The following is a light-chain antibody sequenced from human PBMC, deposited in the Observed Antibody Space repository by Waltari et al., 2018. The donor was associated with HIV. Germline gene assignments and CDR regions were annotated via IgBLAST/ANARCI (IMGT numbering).Light chain of an antibody. CDR1: SSDVGGFNY. J-gene: IGLJ2*01. V-gene: IGLV2-11*01. CDR2: DVS. Sequence: QSALTQPRSVSGSPAQSVTISCTGTSSDVGGFNYVSWYQQQPGKAPKLIIYDVSKPPSGVPDRVSGSKSGNTASLTISGLQAEDDADYYCFSYSGSYTSVLFGGGTKLTVL. CDR3: FSYSGSYTSVL.